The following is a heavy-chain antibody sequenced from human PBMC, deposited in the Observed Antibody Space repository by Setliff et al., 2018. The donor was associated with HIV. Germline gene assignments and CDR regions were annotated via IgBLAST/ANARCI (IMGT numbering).Heavy chain of an antibody. CDR1: GYIFTSYL. D-gene: IGHD6-19*01. Sequence: ASVKVSCKASGYIFTSYLISWVRQAPGHGLEWMGWISASNGDTNYEQKFQGRVTMTTDTSTTTAYMELKSLRSDDTAVYYCARMGSGWFIGLDPWGQGSLVTRLL. CDR3: ARMGSGWFIGLDP. J-gene: IGHJ5*02. V-gene: IGHV1-18*01. CDR2: ISASNGDT.